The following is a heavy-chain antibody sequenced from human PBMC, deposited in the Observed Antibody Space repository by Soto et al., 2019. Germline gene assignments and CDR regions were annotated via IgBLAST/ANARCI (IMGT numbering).Heavy chain of an antibody. CDR3: ARDCGRFLECYGMDV. CDR2: IYYSGST. CDR1: GGSISSYY. V-gene: IGHV4-59*01. D-gene: IGHD3-3*01. Sequence: PSETRSLTWPVSGGSISSYYWSWIRQPPGKGLGWIGYIYYSGSTNYNPSLKSRVTISVDTSKNQFSLKLSSVTAADTAVYYCARDCGRFLECYGMDVWGQGTTVTVSS. J-gene: IGHJ6*02.